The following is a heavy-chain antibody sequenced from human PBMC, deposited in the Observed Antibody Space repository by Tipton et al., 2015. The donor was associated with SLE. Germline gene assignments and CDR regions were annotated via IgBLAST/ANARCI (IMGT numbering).Heavy chain of an antibody. D-gene: IGHD3-9*01. Sequence: TLSLTCTVSGGSISSYHWSWIRQPPGKGLEWIGYMSYTGTNNYNPSLRSRVTISGDTSTNQFSLKLTSVSAADTAVYYCARLTPLSGWYYFDYWGQGALATVSS. CDR3: ARLTPLSGWYYFDY. V-gene: IGHV4-59*13. CDR2: MSYTGTN. CDR1: GGSISSYH. J-gene: IGHJ4*02.